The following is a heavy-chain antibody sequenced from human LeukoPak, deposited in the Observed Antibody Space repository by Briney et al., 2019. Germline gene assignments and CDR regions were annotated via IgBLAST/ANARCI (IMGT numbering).Heavy chain of an antibody. V-gene: IGHV1-18*01. J-gene: IGHJ3*02. CDR2: ITAGNGNT. CDR1: GYNFRNYG. D-gene: IGHD5-18*01. Sequence: ASVKVSCKASGYNFRNYGIGWVRQAPRQGPEWMGWITAGNGNTNYAQKVQGRVTMTTDTSTSTAYMELRSLRSDDTAVYFCARDSARGYSYGYNAFDIWGQGTMVTVSS. CDR3: ARDSARGYSYGYNAFDI.